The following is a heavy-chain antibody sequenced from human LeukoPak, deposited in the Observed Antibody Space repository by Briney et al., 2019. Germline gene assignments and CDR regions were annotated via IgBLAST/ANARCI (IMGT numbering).Heavy chain of an antibody. J-gene: IGHJ6*03. Sequence: ASVKVSCKASGYTFTSYGISWVRQAPGQGLEWMGWINPNSGGTNYAQKFQGRVTMTRDTSISTAYMELSRLRSDDTAVYYCASTSSWGYYYYYMDVWGKGTTVTVSS. CDR3: ASTSSWGYYYYYMDV. CDR2: INPNSGGT. V-gene: IGHV1-2*02. CDR1: GYTFTSYG. D-gene: IGHD6-13*01.